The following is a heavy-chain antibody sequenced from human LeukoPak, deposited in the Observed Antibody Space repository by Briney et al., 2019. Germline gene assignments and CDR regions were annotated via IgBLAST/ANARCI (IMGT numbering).Heavy chain of an antibody. CDR2: IYTSGST. Sequence: SDTLSLTCTGSGGSISSYCWSWIRQPAGKGLEWIGRIYTSGSTNYSSSLKRRVTRSVDTSKNQFSLKLSSVTAADTAVYYCARGGRFYYMDVWGKGTTVTVSS. CDR1: GGSISSYC. J-gene: IGHJ6*03. V-gene: IGHV4-4*07. CDR3: ARGGRFYYMDV. D-gene: IGHD1-26*01.